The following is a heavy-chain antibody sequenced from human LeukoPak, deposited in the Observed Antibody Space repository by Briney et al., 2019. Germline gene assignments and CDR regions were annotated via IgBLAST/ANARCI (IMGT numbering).Heavy chain of an antibody. V-gene: IGHV3-30-3*02. Sequence: GGSLRLSCAASGFTFSSYAMHWVRQAPGKGLEWVAVISYDGSNKYYADSVKGRFTISRDSSKNTLYLQMNTLRAEDTAVYYCAKPPDWYCSSPSCHFAAPFDYWGQGTLVTVSS. D-gene: IGHD2-2*01. J-gene: IGHJ4*02. CDR2: ISYDGSNK. CDR1: GFTFSSYA. CDR3: AKPPDWYCSSPSCHFAAPFDY.